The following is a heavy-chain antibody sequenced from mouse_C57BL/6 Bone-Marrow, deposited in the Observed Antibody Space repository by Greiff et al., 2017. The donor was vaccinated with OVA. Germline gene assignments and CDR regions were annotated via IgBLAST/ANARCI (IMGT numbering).Heavy chain of an antibody. D-gene: IGHD2-3*01. CDR3: ARRGGWLLRKAWIAY. CDR1: GYAFTNYL. CDR2: INPGSGGT. Sequence: QVQLKESGAELVRPGTSVKVSCKASGYAFTNYLIEWVKQRPGQGLEWIGVINPGSGGTNYNEQFTGKATLTADTSSSTAYMQLSSLTSEDSAVYCGARRGGWLLRKAWIAYWGKGTRVTVAA. V-gene: IGHV1-54*01. J-gene: IGHJ3*01.